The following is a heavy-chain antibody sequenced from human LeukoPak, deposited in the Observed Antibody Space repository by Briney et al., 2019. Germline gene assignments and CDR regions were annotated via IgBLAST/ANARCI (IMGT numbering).Heavy chain of an antibody. CDR2: IIGTGAGT. CDR1: GFSFSNYV. CDR3: AKGSPAILRHDV. J-gene: IGHJ6*04. D-gene: IGHD2-21*01. Sequence: PGGSLRLSCAASGFSFSNYVMTWVRQAPGKGLEWVSAIIGTGAGTYYADSVKGRFTISRDNSKNTLCLQMNSLRAEDTAVYYCAKGSPAILRHDVWGKGTTVTVSS. V-gene: IGHV3-23*01.